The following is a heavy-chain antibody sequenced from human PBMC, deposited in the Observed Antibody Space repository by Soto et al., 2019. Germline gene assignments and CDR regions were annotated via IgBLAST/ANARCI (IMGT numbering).Heavy chain of an antibody. CDR2: IKPSGGNT. CDR3: ARVLGGAAMVGD. Sequence: QVQLVQSGAEVKKPGASVKVSCKASGYTFTNYFIHWVRQAPGQGLEWMGMIKPSGGNTVYAQSFKGRITVTRDTSTSTVYMELSSLTSEDTAVYYCARVLGGAAMVGDWGQGTLVTVSS. D-gene: IGHD5-18*01. CDR1: GYTFTNYF. V-gene: IGHV1-46*03. J-gene: IGHJ4*02.